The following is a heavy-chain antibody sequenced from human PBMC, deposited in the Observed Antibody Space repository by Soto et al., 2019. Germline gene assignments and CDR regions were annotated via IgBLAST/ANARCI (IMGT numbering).Heavy chain of an antibody. CDR3: TTFNY. Sequence: GGSLRLSCAGSGFTFNSVWMSWVRQAPGKGLEWVGRIKSRSDGGTTEYAAPVKGRFTISRDDLETTLYLQMSGLKTEDTAVYYCTTFNYWGLGTLVTVSS. J-gene: IGHJ4*02. V-gene: IGHV3-15*07. CDR2: IKSRSDGGTT. CDR1: GFTFNSVW.